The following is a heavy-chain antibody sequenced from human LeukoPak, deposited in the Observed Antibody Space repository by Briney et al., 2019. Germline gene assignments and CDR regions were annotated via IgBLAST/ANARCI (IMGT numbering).Heavy chain of an antibody. CDR1: GYTLTELS. Sequence: ASVKVSCKVSGYTLTELSMNWVRQAPGKGREWMGGFDPEDGETTYAQKFQGRVTMTEDTSTDTAYMELSSLRSEDTAVYYCAIDLLRYVDWSPPLGYWGQGTLVTVSS. CDR2: FDPEDGET. J-gene: IGHJ4*02. CDR3: AIDLLRYVDWSPPLGY. D-gene: IGHD3-9*01. V-gene: IGHV1-24*01.